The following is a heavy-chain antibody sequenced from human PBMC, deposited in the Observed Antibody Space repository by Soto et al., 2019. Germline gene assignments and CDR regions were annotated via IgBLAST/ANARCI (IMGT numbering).Heavy chain of an antibody. V-gene: IGHV3-23*01. CDR3: AGGHFVVTMDV. CDR1: EFTFSSYS. J-gene: IGHJ6*02. D-gene: IGHD2-15*01. CDR2: VNGGGDIT. Sequence: EVQLLESGGALVQPGGSLSLSCAASEFTFSSYSMIWVRQAPGKGLEWVSGVNGGGDITYYSESVKGRFTIARDNPKNTLYPHRNSPRSEDTAVFYCAGGHFVVTMDVWCQANRVTVSS.